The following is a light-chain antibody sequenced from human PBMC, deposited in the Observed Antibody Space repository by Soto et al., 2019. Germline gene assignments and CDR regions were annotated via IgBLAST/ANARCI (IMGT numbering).Light chain of an antibody. CDR1: SSNIGGNS. J-gene: IGLJ2*01. V-gene: IGLV1-44*01. Sequence: QSVMTQPPSVSAAPGQKVTISCSGSSSNIGGNSVSWYQQLPGTAPKLLIYSTNQRPSGVPDRFSGSKSDTSASLAISGLQSEDEADYYCAAWDDSLNGEVVFGGGTKVTVL. CDR3: AAWDDSLNGEVV. CDR2: STN.